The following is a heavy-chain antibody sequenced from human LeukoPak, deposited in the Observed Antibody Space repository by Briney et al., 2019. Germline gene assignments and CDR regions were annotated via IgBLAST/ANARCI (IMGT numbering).Heavy chain of an antibody. J-gene: IGHJ6*03. CDR1: GFSFSRYW. CDR3: AKDRCSNGIGCYYYYMDI. Sequence: PGGSLRLSCAASGFSFSRYWMSWVRQAPGKGLEWVGNINEDGSKKNYVDSVKGRFTISRDNAQNSVYLQMNSLRDEDTAVYYCAKDRCSNGIGCYYYYMDIWGKGTTVTISS. V-gene: IGHV3-7*01. CDR2: INEDGSKK. D-gene: IGHD2-8*01.